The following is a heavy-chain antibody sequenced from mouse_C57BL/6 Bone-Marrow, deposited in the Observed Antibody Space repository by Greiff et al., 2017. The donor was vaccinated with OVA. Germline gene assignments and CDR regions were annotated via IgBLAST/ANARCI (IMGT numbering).Heavy chain of an antibody. V-gene: IGHV10-1*01. D-gene: IGHD1-1*01. CDR3: VRQDPYYYGSSAWFAY. CDR1: GFSFNTYA. CDR2: IRSKSNNYAT. J-gene: IGHJ3*01. Sequence: EVMLVESGGGLVQPKGSLKLSCAASGFSFNTYAMNWVRQAPGKGLEWVARIRSKSNNYATYYADSVKDRFTISRDDSESMLYLQMNNLKTEDTAMYYCVRQDPYYYGSSAWFAYWGQGTLVTVSA.